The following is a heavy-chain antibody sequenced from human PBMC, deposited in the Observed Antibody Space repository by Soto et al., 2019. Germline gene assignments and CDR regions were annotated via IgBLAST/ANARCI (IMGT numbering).Heavy chain of an antibody. J-gene: IGHJ4*02. Sequence: GGSLRLSCAASGFTFTRYSMNWVRQAPGKGLEWVSSISSTTNYIYYADSMKGRFTVSRDNAKSSVYLEMNSLSAEDTALYYCARESEDLTSNFDYWGQGTLVTVSS. CDR3: ARESEDLTSNFDY. CDR2: ISSTTNYI. CDR1: GFTFTRYS. V-gene: IGHV3-21*01.